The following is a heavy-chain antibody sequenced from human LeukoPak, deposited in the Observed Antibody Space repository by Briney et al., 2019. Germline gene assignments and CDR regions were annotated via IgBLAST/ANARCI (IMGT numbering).Heavy chain of an antibody. CDR1: GYSISSGYY. D-gene: IGHD3-10*01. J-gene: IGHJ4*02. CDR3: ARCSRSTYYYGSGSYLS. CDR2: INHSGST. Sequence: PSETLSLTCTVSGYSISSGYYWGWIRQPPGKGLEWIGEINHSGSTNYNPSLKSRVTISVDTSKNQFSLKLSSVTAADTAVYYCARCSRSTYYYGSGSYLSWGQGTLVTVSS. V-gene: IGHV4-38-2*02.